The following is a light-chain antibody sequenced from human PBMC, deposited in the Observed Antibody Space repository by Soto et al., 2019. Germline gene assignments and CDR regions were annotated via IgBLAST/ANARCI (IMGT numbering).Light chain of an antibody. J-gene: IGKJ1*01. Sequence: EIVMTQSPATLSVSPGGRATLSCRASQSISDTLAWYQQKPGQAPRLLIHGASTRATGFPGRLSGSGSGTDFTLTISSLQSEDFAVYYCQQYNNWPWTFGQGTKVDIK. CDR3: QQYNNWPWT. CDR2: GAS. V-gene: IGKV3-15*01. CDR1: QSISDT.